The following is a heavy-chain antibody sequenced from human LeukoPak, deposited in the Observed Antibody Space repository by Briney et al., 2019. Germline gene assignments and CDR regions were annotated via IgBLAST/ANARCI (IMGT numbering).Heavy chain of an antibody. D-gene: IGHD3-22*01. J-gene: IGHJ5*02. V-gene: IGHV3-53*01. CDR1: GFTVSSNY. CDR2: IYSGGST. Sequence: PGGSLRLSCAASGFTVSSNYMNWVRQAPGKGLEWVSGIYSGGSTYYADSVKGRFTISRDNAKNSLFLQINSLRAEDTAVYYCANGGTYSSGPWGQGTLVTVSS. CDR3: ANGGTYSSGP.